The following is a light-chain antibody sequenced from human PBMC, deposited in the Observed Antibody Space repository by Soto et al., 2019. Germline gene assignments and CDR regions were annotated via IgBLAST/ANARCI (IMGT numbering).Light chain of an antibody. CDR1: SSDVGGYKY. CDR3: SSYTSTNTQV. CDR2: EVS. Sequence: QSVLAQPASVSGSPGQSISISCTGTSSDVGGYKYVSWYQRHPGKAPKLMIYEVSNRPSGVSNRFSGSKSGNTASVTISGLQAEDEADYYCSSYTSTNTQVFGTGTKVTVL. J-gene: IGLJ1*01. V-gene: IGLV2-14*01.